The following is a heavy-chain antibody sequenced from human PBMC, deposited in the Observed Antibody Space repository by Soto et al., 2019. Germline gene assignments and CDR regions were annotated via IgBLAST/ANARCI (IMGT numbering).Heavy chain of an antibody. J-gene: IGHJ4*02. CDR2: ISGSGGST. V-gene: IGHV3-23*01. CDR1: GFTFGSFA. CDR3: AKVIGSYPRGNFDY. D-gene: IGHD1-26*01. Sequence: GGSLRLSCAASGFTFGSFAMTWVRQAPGKGLEWVSAISGSGGSTYYADSVKGRFTISRDNSKNTLYLQMNSLRAEDTAVYYCAKVIGSYPRGNFDYWGQGTLVTVS.